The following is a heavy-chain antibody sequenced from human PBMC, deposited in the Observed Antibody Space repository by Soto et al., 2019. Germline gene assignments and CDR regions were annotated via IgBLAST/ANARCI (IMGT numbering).Heavy chain of an antibody. D-gene: IGHD4-17*01. CDR3: ASWATVTSSQYFGY. V-gene: IGHV1-69*06. Sequence: MISCADSGGTFSSSAISWVRQAPGQGLEWMGGIIPIFGTANYAQKFQGRVTITADKSTSTAYMELSSLRSEDTAVYYCASWATVTSSQYFGYWG. CDR2: IIPIFGTA. CDR1: GGTFSSSA. J-gene: IGHJ4*01.